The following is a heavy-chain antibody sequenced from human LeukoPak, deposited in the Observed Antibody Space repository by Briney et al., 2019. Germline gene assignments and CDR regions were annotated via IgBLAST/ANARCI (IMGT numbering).Heavy chain of an antibody. D-gene: IGHD3-10*01. V-gene: IGHV3-7*01. Sequence: GGSLRLSCAASGFTFSSYWMSWVRQAPGKGLEWVANIKQDGSEKCYVDSVKGRFTISRDNAKNSLYLQMSSLRAEDTAVYYCARDRRYGSGYFDYWGQGTLVTVSS. CDR2: IKQDGSEK. CDR1: GFTFSSYW. J-gene: IGHJ4*02. CDR3: ARDRRYGSGYFDY.